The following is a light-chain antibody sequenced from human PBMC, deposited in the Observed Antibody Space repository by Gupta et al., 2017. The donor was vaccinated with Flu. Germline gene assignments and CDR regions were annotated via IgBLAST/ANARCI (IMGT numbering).Light chain of an antibody. V-gene: IGLV1-44*01. CDR1: SANIGRNT. J-gene: IGLJ2*01. CDR3: AAWDDSLNGVV. Sequence: QSVLTQPLSASGTPGQTVTISCSGSSANIGRNTVNWYPQLPGTAPKLLIYSNKQRPSGVPDRFSGSKSGTSASLAISGLQSEDESDYYCAAWDDSLNGVVFGGGTKLTVL. CDR2: SNK.